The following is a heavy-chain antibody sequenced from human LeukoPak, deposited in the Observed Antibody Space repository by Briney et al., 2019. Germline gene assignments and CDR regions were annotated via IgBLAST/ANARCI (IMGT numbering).Heavy chain of an antibody. CDR1: GFTFSSCA. CDR3: VKGVGSGSYYKLDY. CDR2: ISGGGGST. D-gene: IGHD3-10*01. Sequence: PGGSLRLSCAASGFTFSSCAMSWVRQAPGKGLEWVSAISGGGGSTYNADSVKGRFTISRDNFKNTLYLQMNSLRAEDTAVYYCVKGVGSGSYYKLDYWGQGTLVTVSS. J-gene: IGHJ4*02. V-gene: IGHV3-23*01.